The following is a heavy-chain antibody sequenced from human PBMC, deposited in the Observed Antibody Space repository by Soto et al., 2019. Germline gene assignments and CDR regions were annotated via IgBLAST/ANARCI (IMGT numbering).Heavy chain of an antibody. CDR1: GVSVTNGDYY. J-gene: IGHJ5*02. V-gene: IGHV4-30-4*01. CDR2: IYYSETT. Sequence: SETLSLTCTVSGVSVTNGDYYWSWMRQSPGKGLEWIGNIYYSETTRYNPSLNSLLSISIDTSRNQFSLQLTSVTAADTAIYYCARQRRGGYWFDPWGQGTLVTVSS. CDR3: ARQRRGGYWFDP.